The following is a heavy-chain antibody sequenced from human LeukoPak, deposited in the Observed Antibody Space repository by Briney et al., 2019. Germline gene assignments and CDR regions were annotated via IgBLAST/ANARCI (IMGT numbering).Heavy chain of an antibody. D-gene: IGHD3-10*01. Sequence: GGSLRLSCAASGFTFSSYAMSWVRQAPGKGLEWVSAISGSGGSTYYADSVKGRFTISRDNSKNTLYLQMNSLRAEDTAVYYCAKDQDGYYGSGSYDYWGQGTLVTVSS. V-gene: IGHV3-23*01. J-gene: IGHJ4*02. CDR2: ISGSGGST. CDR3: AKDQDGYYGSGSYDY. CDR1: GFTFSSYA.